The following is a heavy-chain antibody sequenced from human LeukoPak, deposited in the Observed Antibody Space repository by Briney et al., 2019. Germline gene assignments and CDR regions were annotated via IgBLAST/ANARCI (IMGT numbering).Heavy chain of an antibody. CDR1: GGSITSGTNY. V-gene: IGHV4-61*02. J-gene: IGHJ2*01. D-gene: IGHD5-24*01. Sequence: SETLSLTCTVSGGSITSGTNYWSWIRQPAGKGLEYIGLFFPSGSTNYNPSLRSRVTISVDTSKNQFSLRLSSVTAADTAVYYCARGLRDGYSNYWYFDLWGRGTLVTVST. CDR2: FFPSGST. CDR3: ARGLRDGYSNYWYFDL.